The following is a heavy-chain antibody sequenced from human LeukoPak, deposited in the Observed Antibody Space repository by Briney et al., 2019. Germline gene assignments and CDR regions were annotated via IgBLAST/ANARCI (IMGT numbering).Heavy chain of an antibody. CDR1: GFTFSSYA. CDR2: ISGSGSFT. J-gene: IGHJ4*02. Sequence: PGGSLRLSCAASGFTFSSYAMTWVRQAPGKGLEWVSTISGSGSFTYYAGSVKGRFTISRDNSKNTLFLQMNSLRAEDTAVYYCAKEGGGSGYDCSYWGQGTLVTASS. D-gene: IGHD5-12*01. CDR3: AKEGGGSGYDCSY. V-gene: IGHV3-23*01.